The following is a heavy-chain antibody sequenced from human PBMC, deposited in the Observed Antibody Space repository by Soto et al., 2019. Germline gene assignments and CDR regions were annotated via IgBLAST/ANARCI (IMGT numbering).Heavy chain of an antibody. CDR3: AKDTISYADYGMDV. CDR1: GFTFDDYA. J-gene: IGHJ6*02. D-gene: IGHD1-26*01. CDR2: ISWNSGSI. V-gene: IGHV3-9*01. Sequence: EVQLVESGGGLVQPGRSLRLSCAASGFTFDDYAMHWVRQAPGKGLEWVSGISWNSGSIGYADSVKGRFTISRDNAKNSLYLQMNSLRAEDTALYYCAKDTISYADYGMDVWGQGTTVTVSS.